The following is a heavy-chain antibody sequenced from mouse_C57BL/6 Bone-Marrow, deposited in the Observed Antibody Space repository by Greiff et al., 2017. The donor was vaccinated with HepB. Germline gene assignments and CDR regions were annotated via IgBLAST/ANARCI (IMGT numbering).Heavy chain of an antibody. CDR3: TTLSGYVLYFDY. D-gene: IGHD3-2*02. Sequence: EVMLVESGAELVRPGASVKLSCTASGFNIKDDYMHWVKQRPEQGLEWIGWIDPENGDTEYASKFQGKATITADTSSNTAYLQLSSLTSEDTAVYYCTTLSGYVLYFDYWGQGTTLTVSS. V-gene: IGHV14-4*01. J-gene: IGHJ2*01. CDR1: GFNIKDDY. CDR2: IDPENGDT.